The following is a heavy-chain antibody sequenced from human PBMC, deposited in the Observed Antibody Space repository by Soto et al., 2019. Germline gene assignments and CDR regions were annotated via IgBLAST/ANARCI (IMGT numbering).Heavy chain of an antibody. CDR3: ARDSGLGYYGMDV. CDR1: GGSVSSGSYY. CDR2: IYYSGST. Sequence: KASETLSLTCTVSGGSVSSGSYYWSWIRQPPGKGLEWIGYIYYSGSTNYNPSLKSRVTISVDTSKNQFSLKLSSVTAADTAVYYCARDSGLGYYGMDVWGQGTTVTVSS. D-gene: IGHD3-10*01. J-gene: IGHJ6*02. V-gene: IGHV4-61*01.